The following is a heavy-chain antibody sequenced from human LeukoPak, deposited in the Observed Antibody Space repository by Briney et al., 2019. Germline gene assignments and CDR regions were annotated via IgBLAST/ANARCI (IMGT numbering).Heavy chain of an antibody. J-gene: IGHJ4*02. CDR1: GLTVSSNY. Sequence: PGGSLRLSCAASGLTVSSNYMSWVRQAPGKGLEWVSVIYSSGSTYYSDSVKGRFTISRDSFKNTLYLQMNSLRAEDTALYYCAGGLTARGAAAHSWGQGTLVTVSS. CDR2: IYSSGST. V-gene: IGHV3-66*01. D-gene: IGHD6-13*01. CDR3: AGGLTARGAAAHS.